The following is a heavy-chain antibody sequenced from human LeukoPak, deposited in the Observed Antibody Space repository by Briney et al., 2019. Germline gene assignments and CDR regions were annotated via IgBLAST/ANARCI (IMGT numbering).Heavy chain of an antibody. D-gene: IGHD3-10*01. J-gene: IGHJ4*02. Sequence: SETLSLTCTVSGGSISSYYWSWIRQPPGKGLEWIGYTYYSGSTNYNPSLKSRVTISVDTSKNQFSLKLSSVTAADTAVYYCARSPYYGSGSYYYAGFDYWGQGTLVTVSS. V-gene: IGHV4-59*01. CDR2: TYYSGST. CDR3: ARSPYYGSGSYYYAGFDY. CDR1: GGSISSYY.